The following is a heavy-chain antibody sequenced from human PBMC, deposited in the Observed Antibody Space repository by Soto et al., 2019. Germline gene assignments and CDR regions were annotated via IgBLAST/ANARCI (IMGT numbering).Heavy chain of an antibody. D-gene: IGHD2-2*01. CDR3: ARSSSGSSTSLTTHHFDI. V-gene: IGHV1-18*01. CDR2: ISAYNGNT. J-gene: IGHJ3*02. CDR1: GYTFTSYG. Sequence: ASVKVSCKASGYTFTSYGISWVRQAPGQGLEWMGWISAYNGNTNYAQKLQGRVTMTTDTSTSTAYMELRSRRSDDTAVYYCARSSSGSSTSLTTHHFDIWGQGTMVTVSS.